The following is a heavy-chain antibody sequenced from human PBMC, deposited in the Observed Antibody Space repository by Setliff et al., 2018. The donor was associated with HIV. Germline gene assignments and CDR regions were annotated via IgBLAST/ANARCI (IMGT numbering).Heavy chain of an antibody. D-gene: IGHD1-26*01. CDR1: GYIFTGYG. Sequence: GASVKVSCKASGYIFTGYGINWVRQAPGQGLEWMGWISAYNGDTNYAQRFRDRFTVTTDTSTSTAYMELRGLSPDDTALYFCATGGGQSFDYWGQGTLVTVSS. V-gene: IGHV1-18*01. J-gene: IGHJ4*02. CDR2: ISAYNGDT. CDR3: ATGGGQSFDY.